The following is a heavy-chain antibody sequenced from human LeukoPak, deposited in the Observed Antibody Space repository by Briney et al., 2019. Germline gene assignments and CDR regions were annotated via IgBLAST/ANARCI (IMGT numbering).Heavy chain of an antibody. V-gene: IGHV4-59*01. D-gene: IGHD3-22*01. Sequence: SETLSLTCTVSGGSINSYYWSWIRQPPGKGLEWIGYIYYSGSTNYNPSLKSRVTISVDTSKNQFSLRLSSVTAADTAVYYCARDAIGYYYDSSGYSTHAFDIWGQGTMVTVSS. J-gene: IGHJ3*02. CDR3: ARDAIGYYYDSSGYSTHAFDI. CDR2: IYYSGST. CDR1: GGSINSYY.